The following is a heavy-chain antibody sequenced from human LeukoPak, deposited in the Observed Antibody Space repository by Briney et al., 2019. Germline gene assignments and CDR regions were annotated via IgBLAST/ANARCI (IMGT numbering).Heavy chain of an antibody. Sequence: SETLSLTCTVSGGSISTYYWSWIRQPPGKGLEWIGYIYYSGSTNYNPSLKRRVTISVDTSKNQFSLKLSSVTAADTAVYYCARDRGRTSFYYWGQGTLVTVSS. J-gene: IGHJ4*02. CDR3: ARDRGRTSFYY. V-gene: IGHV4-59*01. CDR1: GGSISTYY. CDR2: IYYSGST. D-gene: IGHD1-1*01.